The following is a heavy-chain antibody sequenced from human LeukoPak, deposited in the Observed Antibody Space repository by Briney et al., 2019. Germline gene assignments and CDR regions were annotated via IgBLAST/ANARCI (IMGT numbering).Heavy chain of an antibody. CDR2: ISSSSNYI. CDR1: GFTFSSYS. D-gene: IGHD1-1*01. CDR3: TTERAGTSGYIVFDN. Sequence: GGSLRLSCAASGFTFSSYSMNSVRQAPGKGLEWVSYISSSSNYINYTDSVKGRVTISGDNAKNSPYLQMNSLRAEDTAVYYCTTERAGTSGYIVFDNWGRGTLVTVSS. V-gene: IGHV3-21*01. J-gene: IGHJ4*02.